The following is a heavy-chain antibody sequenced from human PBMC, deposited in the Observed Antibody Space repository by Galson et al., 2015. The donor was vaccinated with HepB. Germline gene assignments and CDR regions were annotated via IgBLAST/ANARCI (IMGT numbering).Heavy chain of an antibody. CDR2: IYSGGST. CDR3: ARFGRSPSGPDAFDI. CDR1: GFTVSSNY. Sequence: SLRLSCAASGFTVSSNYMSWVRQAPGKGLEWVSVIYSGGSTYYADSVKGRFTISRDNSKNMLYLQMNSLRSEDTAVYYCARFGRSPSGPDAFDIWGQGTMVTVSS. V-gene: IGHV3-53*05. D-gene: IGHD3/OR15-3a*01. J-gene: IGHJ3*02.